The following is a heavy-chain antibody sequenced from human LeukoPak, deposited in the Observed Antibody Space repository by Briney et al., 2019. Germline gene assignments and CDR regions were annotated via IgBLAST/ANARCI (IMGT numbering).Heavy chain of an antibody. CDR1: GYTFTGYY. D-gene: IGHD3-16*01. J-gene: IGHJ4*02. CDR3: AIYFGGVRNYFDY. V-gene: IGHV1-2*02. CDR2: INPNSGGT. Sequence: ASVKVSCKASGYTFTGYYMHWVRQAPGQGLEWMGWINPNSGGTNYAQKFQGRVTMTRDTSISTAYMELSRLRSDVTAVYYCAIYFGGVRNYFDYWGQGTLVTVSS.